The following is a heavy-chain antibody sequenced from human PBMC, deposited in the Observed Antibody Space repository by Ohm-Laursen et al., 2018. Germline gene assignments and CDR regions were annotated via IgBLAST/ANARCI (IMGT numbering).Heavy chain of an antibody. Sequence: GSLRLSCTASGFTFSNYAMHWVRQAPGKGLEWVANIRKDGGETYYVDSVKGRFTISRDNAKNSLYLQMNSLRAEDTAVYYCARDGGSYQDDVFDIWGQGTMVTVSS. D-gene: IGHD3-16*01. J-gene: IGHJ3*02. CDR2: IRKDGGET. CDR1: GFTFSNYA. V-gene: IGHV3-7*03. CDR3: ARDGGSYQDDVFDI.